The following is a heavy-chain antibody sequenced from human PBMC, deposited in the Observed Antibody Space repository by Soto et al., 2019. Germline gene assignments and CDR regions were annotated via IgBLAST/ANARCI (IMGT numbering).Heavy chain of an antibody. D-gene: IGHD5-18*01. CDR1: GGSISSSSYY. CDR2: IYYSGST. CDR3: ARLQLWFYAFDI. V-gene: IGHV4-39*01. J-gene: IGHJ3*02. Sequence: QLQLQESGPGLVKPSETLSLTCTVSGGSISSSSYYWGWIRQPPGKGLEWIGSIYYSGSTYYNPSLKSRVTISVDTSKNQFSLKLRSVTAADTAVYYCARLQLWFYAFDIWGQGTMVTVSS.